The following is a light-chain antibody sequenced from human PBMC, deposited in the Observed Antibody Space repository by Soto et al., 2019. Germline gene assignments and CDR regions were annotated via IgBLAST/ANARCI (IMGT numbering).Light chain of an antibody. Sequence: EIVLTQSPGTLCLSPGERATLSCRASQSVSSSYLAWYQQIPGQAPRLLIYGASGRATGIPDRFSGSGSGTDFTLTISRLEPEDFAVYYCQQYGSSPPVTFGQGTRLAIK. V-gene: IGKV3-20*01. J-gene: IGKJ5*01. CDR3: QQYGSSPPVT. CDR2: GAS. CDR1: QSVSSSY.